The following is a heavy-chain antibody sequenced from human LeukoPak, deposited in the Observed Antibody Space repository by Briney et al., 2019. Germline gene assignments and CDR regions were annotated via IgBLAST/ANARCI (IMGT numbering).Heavy chain of an antibody. J-gene: IGHJ3*02. V-gene: IGHV1-8*03. CDR2: MNPSSGNT. CDR1: GYTFTSYD. D-gene: IGHD3-3*01. CDR3: ARAAILRFLEWSVAFDI. Sequence: ASVKVSCKASGYTFTSYDINWVRQATGQGREWMGWMNPSSGNTGYAQKFQGRVTITRNTSISTAYMELSSLRSEDTAVYYCARAAILRFLEWSVAFDIWGQGTMVTVSS.